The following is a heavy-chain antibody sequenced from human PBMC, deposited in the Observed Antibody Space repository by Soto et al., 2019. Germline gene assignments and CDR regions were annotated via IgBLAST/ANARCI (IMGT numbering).Heavy chain of an antibody. CDR2: ISYDGSNK. CDR3: ARALSNRRQDYYGSGSYLYYYYGMDV. J-gene: IGHJ6*02. CDR1: GFTFSSYA. Sequence: QVQLVESGGGVVQPGRSLRLSCAASGFTFSSYAMHWVRQAPGKGLEWVAVISYDGSNKYYADSVKGRFTISRDNSKNTLYLQMNSLRAEDTAVYYCARALSNRRQDYYGSGSYLYYYYGMDVWGQGTTVTVSS. V-gene: IGHV3-30-3*01. D-gene: IGHD3-10*01.